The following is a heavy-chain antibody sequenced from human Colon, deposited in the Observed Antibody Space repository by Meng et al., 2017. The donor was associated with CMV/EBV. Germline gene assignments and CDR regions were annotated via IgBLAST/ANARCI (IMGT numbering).Heavy chain of an antibody. J-gene: IGHJ4*02. D-gene: IGHD3-3*01. Sequence: GGSLRLSCVGSGFIFSDNWLSWVRQAPGKGLEWLANIRPDGGEKYSLGSVKGRFTVSRDNARNSLYLQMNFLRVDDTAIYYCARQTKEWSYDFDSWGQGTLVTVSS. CDR2: IRPDGGEK. CDR3: ARQTKEWSYDFDS. V-gene: IGHV3-7*01. CDR1: GFIFSDNW.